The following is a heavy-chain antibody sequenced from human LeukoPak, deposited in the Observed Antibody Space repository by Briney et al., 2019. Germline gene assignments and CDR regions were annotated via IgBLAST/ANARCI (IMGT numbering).Heavy chain of an antibody. CDR1: GFTFSSYA. V-gene: IGHV3-23*01. CDR3: ARVNGYQFDY. J-gene: IGHJ4*02. CDR2: ISGSGGST. D-gene: IGHD5-18*01. Sequence: PGGSLRLSCAASGFTFSSYAMSWVRQAPGKGLEWVSAISGSGGSTYYADSVKGRFTISRDNAKNSLYLQMNSLRAEDTAVYYCARVNGYQFDYWGQGTLVTVSS.